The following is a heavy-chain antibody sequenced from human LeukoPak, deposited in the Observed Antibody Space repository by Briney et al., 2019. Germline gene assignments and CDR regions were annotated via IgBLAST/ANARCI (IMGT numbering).Heavy chain of an antibody. CDR1: GGTFSSYA. CDR3: ARAPSIAVAGTSFDY. CDR2: IIPILGIA. Sequence: GASVKVSCKASGGTFSSYAISWVRQAPGQGLEWMGGIIPILGIANYAQKFQGRVTITADKSTSTAYMELSSLRSEDTAVYYCARAPSIAVAGTSFDYWGQGTLVTVSS. V-gene: IGHV1-69*10. D-gene: IGHD6-19*01. J-gene: IGHJ4*02.